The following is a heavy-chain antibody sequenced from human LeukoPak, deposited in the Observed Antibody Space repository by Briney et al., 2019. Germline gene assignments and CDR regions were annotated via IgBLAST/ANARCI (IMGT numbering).Heavy chain of an antibody. J-gene: IGHJ4*02. Sequence: PGGSLRLSCAASGFTFSSYWMHWVRQAPGKGLVWVSRINTDGSSTSYADSVKGRFTISRDNAKNTLYLQMNSLRAEDTAVYYCARDRRSYDFWSGYYPYWGQGTLVTVSS. V-gene: IGHV3-74*01. D-gene: IGHD3-3*01. CDR3: ARDRRSYDFWSGYYPY. CDR2: INTDGSST. CDR1: GFTFSSYW.